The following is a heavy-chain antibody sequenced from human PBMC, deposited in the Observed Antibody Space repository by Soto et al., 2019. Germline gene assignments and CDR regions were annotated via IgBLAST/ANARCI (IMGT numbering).Heavy chain of an antibody. CDR2: IYPSVSS. D-gene: IGHD1-1*01. CDR1: GFAISRGYY. J-gene: IGHJ4*02. Sequence: SETLSLTCSVSGFAISRGYYWSWVRQPPGKGLEWIGSIYPSVSSYHNPSLATRLRLSIDTSKNQFTLNLTSVTAADTALYFCAREKVGTTFFDNWGQGSQVTVSS. V-gene: IGHV4-38-2*02. CDR3: AREKVGTTFFDN.